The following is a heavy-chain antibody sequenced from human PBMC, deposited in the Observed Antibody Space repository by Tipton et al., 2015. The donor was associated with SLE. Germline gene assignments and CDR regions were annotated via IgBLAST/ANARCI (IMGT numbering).Heavy chain of an antibody. CDR1: GGSISGYY. CDR3: ARGGGDIVGAYYFDY. D-gene: IGHD1-26*01. V-gene: IGHV4-59*01. CDR2: IYYSGST. Sequence: LRLSCTISGGSISGYYWNWIRQPPGKGLEWIGYIYYSGSTNYNPSLKSRVTISVDTSKNQFSLKLSSVTAADTAVYFCARGGGDIVGAYYFDYWGHGTLVTVSS. J-gene: IGHJ4*01.